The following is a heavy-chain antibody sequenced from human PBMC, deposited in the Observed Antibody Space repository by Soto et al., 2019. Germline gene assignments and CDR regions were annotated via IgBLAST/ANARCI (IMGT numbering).Heavy chain of an antibody. CDR2: IRPNTGAT. J-gene: IGHJ5*02. D-gene: IGHD2-21*01. Sequence: GASVKVSCKASGYTFTDFYIHWVRQAAGQGLEWMGWIRPNTGATKYAPKFQGRLTLTRDTSISTAYMELTNVRSDDTAIYYCARAVVINARLGLDPWGQGTLVTVSS. CDR3: ARAVVINARLGLDP. V-gene: IGHV1-2*02. CDR1: GYTFTDFY.